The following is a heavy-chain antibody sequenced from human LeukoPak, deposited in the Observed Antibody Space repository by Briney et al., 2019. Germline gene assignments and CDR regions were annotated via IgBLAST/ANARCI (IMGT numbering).Heavy chain of an antibody. Sequence: PGGSLRLSCAASGFNFSDYSMTWVRQAPGKGLERVSAISGSGGSTYYADSVKGRFTISRDNSKNTLYLQMNSLRAEDTAVYYCAKDERQGQGMVPITHFDYWGQGTLVTVSS. V-gene: IGHV3-23*01. CDR3: AKDERQGQGMVPITHFDY. D-gene: IGHD1-20*01. J-gene: IGHJ4*02. CDR2: ISGSGGST. CDR1: GFNFSDYS.